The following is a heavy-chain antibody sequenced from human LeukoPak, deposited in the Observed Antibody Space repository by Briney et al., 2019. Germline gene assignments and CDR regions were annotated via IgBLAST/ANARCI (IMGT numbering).Heavy chain of an antibody. CDR3: ARDVAGSWGYFDY. CDR2: VNPSTGSS. J-gene: IGHJ4*02. CDR1: GYTFTSYN. Sequence: ASVKVSCKASGYTFTSYNIHWVRQAPGQGLEWMGIVNPSTGSSSYAQKFQGRVSMTRDTSTSTVDMELSSLRSEDTAVFYCARDVAGSWGYFDYSGQGDLVTVSS. D-gene: IGHD6-19*01. V-gene: IGHV1-46*01.